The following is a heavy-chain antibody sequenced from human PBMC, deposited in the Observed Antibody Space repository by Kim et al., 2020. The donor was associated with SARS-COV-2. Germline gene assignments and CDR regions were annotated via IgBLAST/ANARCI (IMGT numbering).Heavy chain of an antibody. D-gene: IGHD5-18*01. J-gene: IGHJ6*02. CDR3: AREPGYRYGYYYGMDV. V-gene: IGHV1-18*01. Sequence: LQGRVTMTTDTSTSTAYMELRSLRSADTAVYYCAREPGYRYGYYYGMDVWGQGTTVTVSS.